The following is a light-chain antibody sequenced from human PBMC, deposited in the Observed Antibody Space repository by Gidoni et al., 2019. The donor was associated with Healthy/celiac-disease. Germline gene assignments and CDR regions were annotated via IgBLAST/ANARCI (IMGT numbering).Light chain of an antibody. V-gene: IGKV1-39*01. Sequence: DIQMTQSPSSLSASVGDRVTITCRASQSISSYLNWYQQKPGKAPKLLIYAASSLQSGVPSRFSGSGSGTDCTLTISSLQPEDCATYCCQQSYSTPPYTFGQGTKLEIK. CDR2: AAS. J-gene: IGKJ2*01. CDR3: QQSYSTPPYT. CDR1: QSISSY.